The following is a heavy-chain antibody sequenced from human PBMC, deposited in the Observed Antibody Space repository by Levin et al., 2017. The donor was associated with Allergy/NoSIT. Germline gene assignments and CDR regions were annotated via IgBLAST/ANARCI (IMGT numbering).Heavy chain of an antibody. CDR2: IYRSGDT. CDR1: GGSISTDNW. D-gene: IGHD3-9*01. J-gene: IGHJ4*02. CDR3: ATVEGLFCSGVSCSYSFHY. V-gene: IGHV4-4*02. Sequence: SCAVSGGSISTDNWWSWIRQPPGKGPEWIGEIYRSGDTNHNPSLRSRVTMSVDKSKNHFSLKLSSVTAADTAVYYCATVEGLFCSGVSCSYSFHYWGQGALVTVSS.